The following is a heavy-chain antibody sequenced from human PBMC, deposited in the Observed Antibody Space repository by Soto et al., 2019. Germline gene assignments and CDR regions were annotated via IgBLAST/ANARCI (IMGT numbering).Heavy chain of an antibody. CDR3: ARDSSGRHDY. J-gene: IGHJ4*02. CDR1: GGSFSGYY. D-gene: IGHD3-22*01. Sequence: SETLSLTCAVYGGSFSGYYWSWIRQPPGKGLEWIGEINHSGSTNYNPSLKSRVTISVDTSKNQFFLKLNSVTAADTAVYYCARDSSGRHDYWGQGTMVTVYS. CDR2: INHSGST. V-gene: IGHV4-34*01.